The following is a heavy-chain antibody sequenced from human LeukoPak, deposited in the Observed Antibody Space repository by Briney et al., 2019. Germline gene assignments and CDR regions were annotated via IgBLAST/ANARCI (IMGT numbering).Heavy chain of an antibody. CDR3: AKDVQQLVPWYFDY. Sequence: GGSLRLSCAASGFTFSSYGMHWVRQAPGKGLEWVAVISYDGSNKYYADSVKGRFTISRDNSKNTLYLQMNSLRAEDTAVYYCAKDVQQLVPWYFDYWGQGTLVTVSS. J-gene: IGHJ4*02. CDR1: GFTFSSYG. V-gene: IGHV3-30*18. D-gene: IGHD6-6*01. CDR2: ISYDGSNK.